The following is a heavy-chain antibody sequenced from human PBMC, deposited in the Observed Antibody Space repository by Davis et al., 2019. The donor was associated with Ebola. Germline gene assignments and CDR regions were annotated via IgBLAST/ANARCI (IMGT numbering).Heavy chain of an antibody. D-gene: IGHD6-19*01. CDR3: ARQTSSGWDLYYYYGMDV. CDR1: GGSISSYY. V-gene: IGHV4-59*08. Sequence: SETLSLTCTVSGGSISSYYWSWIRQPPGKGLAWIGYIYYRGSTNYNPSLKSRVTISVDTSKNQFSLKLSSVTAADTAVYYCARQTSSGWDLYYYYGMDVWGQGTTVTVSS. J-gene: IGHJ6*02. CDR2: IYYRGST.